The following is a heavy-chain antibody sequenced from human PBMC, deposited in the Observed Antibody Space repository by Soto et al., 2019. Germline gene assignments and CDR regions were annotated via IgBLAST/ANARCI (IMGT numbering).Heavy chain of an antibody. Sequence: GGSLRLSCAASGFTFSSYSMNWVRQAPGKGLEWVSSISSSSSYIYYADSVKGRFTISRDNAKNSLYLQMNSLRAEDTAVYYCARVPVVVVAATFYYYYGMDVWGQGTTVTVSS. CDR1: GFTFSSYS. J-gene: IGHJ6*02. CDR3: ARVPVVVVAATFYYYYGMDV. D-gene: IGHD2-15*01. CDR2: ISSSSSYI. V-gene: IGHV3-21*01.